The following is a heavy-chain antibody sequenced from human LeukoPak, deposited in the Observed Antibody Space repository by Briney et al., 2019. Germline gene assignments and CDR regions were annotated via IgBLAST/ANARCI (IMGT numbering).Heavy chain of an antibody. Sequence: GGSLRLSCVASGFTLRTYAMSWVRQPPGKGLEWVSTLSPSGVSSYYADSVKGRFTLSGDNSKNTLYLQMNSLRAEDTAVYYCARAAGLTTGWYFDLWGRGTLVTVSS. CDR1: GFTLRTYA. CDR2: LSPSGVSS. CDR3: ARAAGLTTGWYFDL. V-gene: IGHV3-23*01. D-gene: IGHD4-11*01. J-gene: IGHJ2*01.